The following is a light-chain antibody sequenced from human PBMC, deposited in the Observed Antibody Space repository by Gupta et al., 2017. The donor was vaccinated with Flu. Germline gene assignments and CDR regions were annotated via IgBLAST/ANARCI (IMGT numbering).Light chain of an antibody. CDR1: QSLLHSNGYNY. Sequence: DIVMTQSPLSLPVTPGEPASISCRSSQSLLHSNGYNYLDWYLQKPGQSPQLLIYLGSNRASGVPDRFSGSGSGTDFTLKISRVEGEDVGVYYCRQALQTPRTFGQGTKVEIK. J-gene: IGKJ1*01. CDR2: LGS. CDR3: RQALQTPRT. V-gene: IGKV2-28*01.